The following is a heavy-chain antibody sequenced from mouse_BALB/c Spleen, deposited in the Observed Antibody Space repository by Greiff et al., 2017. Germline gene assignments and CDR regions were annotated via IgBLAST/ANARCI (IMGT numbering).Heavy chain of an antibody. CDR1: GFTFSSFG. CDR2: ISSGSSTI. CDR3: ARGGNYEGYFDY. J-gene: IGHJ2*01. D-gene: IGHD2-1*01. V-gene: IGHV5-17*02. Sequence: EVKVVESGGGLVQPGGSRKLSCAASGFTFSSFGMHWVRQAPEKGLEWVAYISSGSSTIYYADTVKGRFTISRDNPKNTLFLQMTSLRSEDTAMYYCARGGNYEGYFDYWGQGTTLTVSS.